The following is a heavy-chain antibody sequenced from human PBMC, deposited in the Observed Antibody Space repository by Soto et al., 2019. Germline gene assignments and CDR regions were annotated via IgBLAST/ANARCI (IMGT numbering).Heavy chain of an antibody. D-gene: IGHD6-13*01. CDR2: INHSGGT. V-gene: IGHV4-34*01. CDR1: GGSFSGYY. CDR3: ARSAAAGAFGMDV. Sequence: QVQLQQWGAGLLKSSETLSLTCAVYGGSFSGYYWSWIRQPPGKGLEWIGKINHSGGTNYNPSLTSRITISIDTSMNQFSLKVNSVTAADTAVYYCARSAAAGAFGMDVWGPGTTVTVSS. J-gene: IGHJ6*02.